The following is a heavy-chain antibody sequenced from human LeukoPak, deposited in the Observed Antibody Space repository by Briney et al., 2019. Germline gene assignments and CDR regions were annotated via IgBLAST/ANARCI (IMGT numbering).Heavy chain of an antibody. J-gene: IGHJ4*02. Sequence: SETLSLTCTVSGGSISSGDYFWSWIRQPPGKGLEWIGYIYYSGSTYYNPSLKSRVTISVDTSKNQFSLKLSSVTAADTAVYYCARGRSGYYLYYFDYWGQGTLVTVSS. CDR1: GGSISSGDYF. CDR2: IYYSGST. D-gene: IGHD3-22*01. CDR3: ARGRSGYYLYYFDY. V-gene: IGHV4-30-4*01.